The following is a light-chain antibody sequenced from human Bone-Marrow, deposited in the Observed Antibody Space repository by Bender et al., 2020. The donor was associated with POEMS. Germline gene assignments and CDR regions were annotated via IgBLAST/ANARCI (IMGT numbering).Light chain of an antibody. V-gene: IGLV2-23*02. CDR2: EVS. Sequence: QSALTQPASVSGSPGQSITISCTGTSSDVGSYNLVSWFQQHPNKAPKLMIYEVSKRPSDVPDRFSGSKSGNTASLTVSGLQAEDEADYYCSSLAGSNIVFGGGTKLTIL. J-gene: IGLJ2*01. CDR3: SSLAGSNIV. CDR1: SSDVGSYNL.